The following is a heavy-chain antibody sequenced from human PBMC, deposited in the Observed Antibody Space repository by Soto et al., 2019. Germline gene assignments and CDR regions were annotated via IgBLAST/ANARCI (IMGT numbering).Heavy chain of an antibody. CDR2: ISWDGGST. J-gene: IGHJ4*02. Sequence: GGSLRLSCAASGFTFDDYTMHWVRQAPGKGLEWVSLISWDGGSTYYADSVKGRFTISRDNSKNSLYLQMNSLRTEDTALYYCAKSGYSSSSCPFDYWGQGILVTVSS. CDR3: AKSGYSSSSCPFDY. CDR1: GFTFDDYT. V-gene: IGHV3-43*01. D-gene: IGHD6-6*01.